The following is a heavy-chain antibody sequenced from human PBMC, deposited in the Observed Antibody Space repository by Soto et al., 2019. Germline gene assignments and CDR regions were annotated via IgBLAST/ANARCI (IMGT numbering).Heavy chain of an antibody. J-gene: IGHJ6*01. D-gene: IGHD2-8*01. Sequence: PGGSLRLSCAASGFTFSSYSMNWVRQAPGKGLEWVSYISSSSSTIYYADSVKGRFTISRDNAKNSLYLQMNSLRDEDTAVYYCARLIVVMVYAPMDVWGQGTTVTVSS. CDR2: ISSSSSTI. CDR3: ARLIVVMVYAPMDV. CDR1: GFTFSSYS. V-gene: IGHV3-48*02.